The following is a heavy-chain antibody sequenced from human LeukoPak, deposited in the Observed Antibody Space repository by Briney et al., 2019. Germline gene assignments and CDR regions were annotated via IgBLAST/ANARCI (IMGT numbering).Heavy chain of an antibody. CDR1: GYTSTSYG. V-gene: IGHV1-18*01. CDR2: ISAYNGNT. J-gene: IGHJ3*02. Sequence: GASVKVSCKASGYTSTSYGISWVRQAPGQGLEWMGWISAYNGNTNYAQKLQGRVTMTTDTSTSTAYMELRSLRSDDTAVYYCARLCSSTSCYGRDAFDIWGQGTMVTVSS. CDR3: ARLCSSTSCYGRDAFDI. D-gene: IGHD2-2*01.